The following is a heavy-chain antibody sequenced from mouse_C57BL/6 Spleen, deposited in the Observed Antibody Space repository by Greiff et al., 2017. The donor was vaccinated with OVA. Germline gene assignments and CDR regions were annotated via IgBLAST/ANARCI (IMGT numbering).Heavy chain of an antibody. J-gene: IGHJ1*03. Sequence: QVQLQQPGAELVKPGASVKLSCKASGYTFTSYWMQWVKQRPGQGLEWIGEIDPSDSYTNYNQKFKGKATLTVDTSSSPAYMQLSSLTSEDSAVYYSARGDFDVWGTGTTVTVSS. CDR2: IDPSDSYT. CDR3: ARGDFDV. CDR1: GYTFTSYW. V-gene: IGHV1-50*01.